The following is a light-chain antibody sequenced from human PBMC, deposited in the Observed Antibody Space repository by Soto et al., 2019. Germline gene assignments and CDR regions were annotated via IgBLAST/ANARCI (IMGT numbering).Light chain of an antibody. V-gene: IGKV3-20*01. CDR3: QQYGSSPVT. J-gene: IGKJ1*01. CDR2: GAS. Sequence: EIVLTQSPGTLSLSRGERATLSCRASQSVSSSYLAWYQQKPGQAPRVLIYGASSRATGIPDRFSGSGSGTDFTLTISRLEPEDFAVYYCQQYGSSPVTFGQGTKVDIK. CDR1: QSVSSSY.